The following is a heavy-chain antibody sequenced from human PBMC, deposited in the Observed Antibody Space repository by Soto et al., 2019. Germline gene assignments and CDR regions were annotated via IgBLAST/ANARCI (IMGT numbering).Heavy chain of an antibody. Sequence: QVQQLESGPGLVKPWETLSITCNVSGAYVSDFSWCRIRQPAGKGLEWIGRITVNGITQYTPSFRSRVTMSMDTSRNQFSLNLQSATAADTAFYYCARESGENWTYEAHWGQGTLVTVSS. CDR2: ITVNGIT. CDR3: ARESGENWTYEAH. V-gene: IGHV4-4*07. D-gene: IGHD1-7*01. J-gene: IGHJ1*01. CDR1: GAYVSDFS.